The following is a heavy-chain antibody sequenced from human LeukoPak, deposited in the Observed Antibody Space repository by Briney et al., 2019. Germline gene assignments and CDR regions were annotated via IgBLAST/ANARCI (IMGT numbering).Heavy chain of an antibody. J-gene: IGHJ4*02. CDR3: AKTRKVGSGWGYYFDY. CDR1: RFTFSSYA. V-gene: IGHV3-23*01. Sequence: GGSLRLSCAASRFTFSSYAMSWVRQAPGKGLEWVSAISGSGGSTYYADSVKGRFTISRDNSKNTLYLQMNSLRAEDTAVYYCAKTRKVGSGWGYYFDYWGQGTLVTVSS. CDR2: ISGSGGST. D-gene: IGHD6-19*01.